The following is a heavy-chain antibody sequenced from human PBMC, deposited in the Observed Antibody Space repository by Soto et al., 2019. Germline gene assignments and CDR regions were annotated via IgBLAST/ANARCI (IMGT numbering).Heavy chain of an antibody. CDR3: ARQINRLYSNYGYYFDY. Sequence: PSETLSLTCTVSGGSISSSSYYWGWIRQPPGKGLEWIGSIYYSGSTYYNPSLKSRVTISVDTSKNQFSLKLSSVTAADTAVYYCARQINRLYSNYGYYFDYWGQGTLVTVSS. CDR2: IYYSGST. J-gene: IGHJ4*02. CDR1: GGSISSSSYY. V-gene: IGHV4-39*01. D-gene: IGHD4-4*01.